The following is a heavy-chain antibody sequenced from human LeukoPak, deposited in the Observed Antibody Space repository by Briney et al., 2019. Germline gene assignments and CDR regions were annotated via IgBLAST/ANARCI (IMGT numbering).Heavy chain of an antibody. CDR2: ISGYNGNI. Sequence: ASMKVSCKASGYTFINYGISWVRQAPGQGLEWMGWISGYNGNIKIVQKFRGRVTMTTDTSTSTAYIELRSLRSDDTAVYYCARMAYDILTGYFQPNWFDPWGQGTLVTVSS. D-gene: IGHD3-9*01. J-gene: IGHJ5*02. CDR1: GYTFINYG. V-gene: IGHV1-18*01. CDR3: ARMAYDILTGYFQPNWFDP.